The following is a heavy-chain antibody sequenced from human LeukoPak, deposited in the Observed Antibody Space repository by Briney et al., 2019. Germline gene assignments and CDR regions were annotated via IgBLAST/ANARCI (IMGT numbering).Heavy chain of an antibody. Sequence: ASVKVSCKASGYTFTRYYMHWVRQAPGQGLVWMGLINPTGGSTGYAQKFQGRVTITADESTGTAYMELSSLRSEDTAVYYCARVVTPRYCSTPSCYWKGWFDPWGQGTLVTVSS. J-gene: IGHJ5*02. CDR3: ARVVTPRYCSTPSCYWKGWFDP. V-gene: IGHV1-46*01. D-gene: IGHD2-2*01. CDR1: GYTFTRYY. CDR2: INPTGGST.